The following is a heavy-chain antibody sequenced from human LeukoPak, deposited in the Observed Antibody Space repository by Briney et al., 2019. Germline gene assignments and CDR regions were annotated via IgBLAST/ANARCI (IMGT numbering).Heavy chain of an antibody. J-gene: IGHJ4*02. Sequence: PGGSLRLSCAASGFTFRYYSVNWVRQAPGKGLEWVSSISSSSSYIYYADSVKGRFTISRDNAKNSLYLQMNSLRAEDTAVYYCALGETWSSSWPGYWGQGTLVTVSS. CDR2: ISSSSSYI. CDR1: GFTFRYYS. V-gene: IGHV3-21*01. CDR3: ALGETWSSSWPGY. D-gene: IGHD6-13*01.